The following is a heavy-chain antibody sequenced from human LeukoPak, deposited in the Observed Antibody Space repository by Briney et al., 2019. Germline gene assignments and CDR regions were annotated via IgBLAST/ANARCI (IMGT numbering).Heavy chain of an antibody. CDR2: ISYDGSNK. D-gene: IGHD3-9*01. CDR1: GFTFSSYA. CDR3: AREQSVLRYFDWLYGMDV. V-gene: IGHV3-30*04. Sequence: GRSLRLSCAASGFTFSSYAMHWVRQAPGKGLEWVAVISYDGSNKYYADSVKGRFTISRDNSKNTLYLQMNSLRAEDTAVYYCAREQSVLRYFDWLYGMDVWGQGTTVTV. J-gene: IGHJ6*02.